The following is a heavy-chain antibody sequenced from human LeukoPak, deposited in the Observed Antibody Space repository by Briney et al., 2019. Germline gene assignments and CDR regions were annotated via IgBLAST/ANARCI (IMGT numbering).Heavy chain of an antibody. CDR2: ISGSGGST. D-gene: IGHD4-17*01. V-gene: IGHV3-23*01. Sequence: GGSLKLSCAASGFTFSSYAMSWVRQAPGKGLEWVSAISGSGGSTYYADSVKGRFTISRDNSKNTLYLQMNSLRAEDTAVYYCAKSPSGDRYYFDYWGQGTLVTVSS. J-gene: IGHJ4*02. CDR1: GFTFSSYA. CDR3: AKSPSGDRYYFDY.